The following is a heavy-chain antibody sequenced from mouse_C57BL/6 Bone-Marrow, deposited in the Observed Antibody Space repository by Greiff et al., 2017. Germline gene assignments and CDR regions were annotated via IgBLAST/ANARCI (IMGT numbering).Heavy chain of an antibody. CDR2: IWWDDDK. V-gene: IGHV8-8*01. Sequence: QVTLKVSGPGILQPSQTLSLTCSSSGFSLSTFGMGVGWIRPPSGMGLEWLAHIWWDDDKYYNPALKSRLTVTKNTTKNQVFLKSANVDTADTATYYGALREVYDSSGDVDYAMDYWGQGTSVTVSS. D-gene: IGHD1-1*01. CDR1: GFSLSTFGMG. CDR3: ALREVYDSSGDVDYAMDY. J-gene: IGHJ4*01.